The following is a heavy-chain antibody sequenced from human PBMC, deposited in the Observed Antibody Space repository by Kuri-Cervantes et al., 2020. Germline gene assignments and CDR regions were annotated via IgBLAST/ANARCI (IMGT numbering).Heavy chain of an antibody. CDR3: ARLGGADYDFWSGYLYYFDY. CDR1: GGSFSGYY. V-gene: IGHV4-34*01. D-gene: IGHD3-3*01. Sequence: SETLSLTCAVYGGSFSGYYWSWIRQPPGKGLEWIGEINPSGSTNYNPSLKSRVTMSVDTSKNQFSLKLSSVTAADTAVYYCARLGGADYDFWSGYLYYFDYWGRGTLVTVSS. CDR2: INPSGST. J-gene: IGHJ4*02.